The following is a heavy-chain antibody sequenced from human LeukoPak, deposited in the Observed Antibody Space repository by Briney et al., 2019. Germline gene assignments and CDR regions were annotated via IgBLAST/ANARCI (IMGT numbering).Heavy chain of an antibody. J-gene: IGHJ4*02. CDR2: IIPIFGTA. CDR1: GGTFSSYA. V-gene: IGHV1-69*01. CDR3: AILSVDKAMVTGPRDY. Sequence: GSSVKVSCKASGGTFSSYAISWVRQAPGQGLEWMGGIIPIFGTANYAQKFQGRVTITADESTSTAYMELSSLRSEDTAVYYCAILSVDKAMVTGPRDYWGQGTLVTVSS. D-gene: IGHD5-18*01.